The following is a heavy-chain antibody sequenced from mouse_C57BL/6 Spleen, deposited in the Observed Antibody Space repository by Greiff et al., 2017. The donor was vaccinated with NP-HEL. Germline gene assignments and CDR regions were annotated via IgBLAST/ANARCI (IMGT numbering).Heavy chain of an antibody. CDR3: ARREARDWFAY. V-gene: IGHV1-55*01. D-gene: IGHD3-3*01. Sequence: VQLQQPGAELVKPGASVKMSCKASGYTFTSYWITWVKQRPGQGLEWIGDIYPGCGSTNYNEKFKSKATLTVDTSSSTAYMQLSNLTSEDSAVYYGARREARDWFAYWGQGTLVTVSA. J-gene: IGHJ3*01. CDR1: GYTFTSYW. CDR2: IYPGCGST.